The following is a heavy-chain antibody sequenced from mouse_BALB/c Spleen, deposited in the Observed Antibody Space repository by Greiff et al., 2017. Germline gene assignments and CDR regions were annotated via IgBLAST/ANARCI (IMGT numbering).Heavy chain of an antibody. D-gene: IGHD2-4*01. J-gene: IGHJ3*01. CDR1: GDSITSGY. CDR2: ISYSGST. V-gene: IGHV3-8*02. CDR3: ARSTMITTEGLFAY. Sequence: EVQLVESGPSLVKPSQTLSLTCSVSGDSITSGYWNWIRKFPGNKLEYMGYISYSGSTYYNPSLKSRISITRDTSKNQYYLQLNSVTTEDTATYYCARSTMITTEGLFAYWGQGTLVTVSA.